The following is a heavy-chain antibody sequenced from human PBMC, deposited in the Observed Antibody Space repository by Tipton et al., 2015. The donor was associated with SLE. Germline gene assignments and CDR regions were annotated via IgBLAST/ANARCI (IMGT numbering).Heavy chain of an antibody. CDR3: AREGVPRTRGFDY. V-gene: IGHV4-34*01. D-gene: IGHD1-1*01. CDR1: GGSFSGYY. CDR2: INHSGST. J-gene: IGHJ4*01. Sequence: TLSLTCAVYGGSFSGYYWSWIRQPPGKGLEWIGEINHSGSTNYNPSLKSRVTITVDTSKNQFSLKLSSVTAADTAVYYCAREGVPRTRGFDYWGHGTLVTASS.